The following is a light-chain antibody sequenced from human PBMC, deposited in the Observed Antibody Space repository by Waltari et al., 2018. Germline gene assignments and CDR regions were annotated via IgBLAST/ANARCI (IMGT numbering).Light chain of an antibody. V-gene: IGLV1-44*01. Sequence: QSVLTQPPSASGTPGQRVTISCSGSSSNIGSNTVNWYQQLPGTAPKVLIYSNTKRPSGFPGRFSGSKSGTSGSLAISGLQSEDEADYDCAAWDDSLNGPVFGGGTKLTVL. J-gene: IGLJ2*01. CDR1: SSNIGSNT. CDR2: SNT. CDR3: AAWDDSLNGPV.